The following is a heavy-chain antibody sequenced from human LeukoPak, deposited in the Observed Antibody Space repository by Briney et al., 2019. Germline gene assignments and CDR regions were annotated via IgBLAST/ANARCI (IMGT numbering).Heavy chain of an antibody. CDR1: GFTFSSYW. CDR3: ARDPGSSGWMPDYYYGMDV. J-gene: IGHJ6*02. V-gene: IGHV3-7*01. CDR2: IKQDGSEK. Sequence: GGSLRLSCAASGFTFSSYWMSWVRQAPGKGLEWVANIKQDGSEKYYVDSVKGRFTISRDNAKNSLYLQMNSLRAEDTAVYYCARDPGSSGWMPDYYYGMDVWGQGTTVTVSS. D-gene: IGHD6-19*01.